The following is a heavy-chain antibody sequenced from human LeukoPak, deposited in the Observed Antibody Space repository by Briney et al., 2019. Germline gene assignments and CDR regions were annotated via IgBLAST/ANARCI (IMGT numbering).Heavy chain of an antibody. Sequence: PSETLSLTCTVSGGSISSGGNYWSWIRQHPGKDLEWIGYIFYSGSTNYNPSLKSRVTISVDTSKNQFSLKLSSVTAADTAVYYCARDYSSSWYEGSNWFDPWGQGTLVTVSS. CDR1: GGSISSGGNY. CDR2: IFYSGST. D-gene: IGHD6-13*01. J-gene: IGHJ5*02. V-gene: IGHV4-61*08. CDR3: ARDYSSSWYEGSNWFDP.